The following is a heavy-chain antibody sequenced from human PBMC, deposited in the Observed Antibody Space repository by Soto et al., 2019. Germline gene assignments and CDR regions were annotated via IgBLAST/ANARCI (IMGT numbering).Heavy chain of an antibody. J-gene: IGHJ3*02. CDR1: GYTFSRHW. D-gene: IGHD1-26*01. CDR3: ARPRSMSSSGFDI. V-gene: IGHV3-74*01. Sequence: EVQLVESGGGLVQPGGSLRLSCAASGYTFSRHWIHWVRQAPGQGPVGVSRISPDGSVTDYADFVECRFTISRDNAKNTLYLQMSSLRAEDTAVYYCARPRSMSSSGFDIWGQGTMVIVSS. CDR2: ISPDGSVT.